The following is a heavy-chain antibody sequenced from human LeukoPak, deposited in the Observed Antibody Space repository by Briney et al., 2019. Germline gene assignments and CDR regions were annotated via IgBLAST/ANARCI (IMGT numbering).Heavy chain of an antibody. J-gene: IGHJ4*02. CDR1: GYTFTSYY. D-gene: IGHD1-26*01. CDR3: ARERGGLVGATYVFDY. Sequence: ASVKVSCMASGYTFTSYYMHWVRQAPGQGLEWMGIINPSGGSTSYAQKFQGRVTMTRDTSTSTVYMELSSLRSEDTAVYYCARERGGLVGATYVFDYWGQGTLVTVSS. CDR2: INPSGGST. V-gene: IGHV1-46*01.